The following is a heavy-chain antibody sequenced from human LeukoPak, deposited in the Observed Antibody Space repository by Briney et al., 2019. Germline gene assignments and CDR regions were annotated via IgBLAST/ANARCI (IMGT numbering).Heavy chain of an antibody. Sequence: ASVKVSCKASGYTFTSYGISWVRQAPGQGLEWMGWISAYNGNTNYAQKLQGRVTMTTDTSTSTAYMELRSLRSDDTAVYYCARENRGRYCSGGSCYYGDYWGQGTLVTVSS. V-gene: IGHV1-18*01. D-gene: IGHD2-15*01. CDR1: GYTFTSYG. J-gene: IGHJ4*02. CDR2: ISAYNGNT. CDR3: ARENRGRYCSGGSCYYGDY.